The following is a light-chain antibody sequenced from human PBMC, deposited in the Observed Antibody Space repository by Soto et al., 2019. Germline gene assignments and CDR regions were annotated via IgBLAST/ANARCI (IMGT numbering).Light chain of an antibody. CDR1: RYITNS. CDR2: DAS. CDR3: QQSYSSPIT. J-gene: IGKJ5*01. V-gene: IGKV1-39*01. Sequence: DIHMTQSPSSLSAAVGYIFTITCQASRYITNSLHWFQQKPGKAPKLLIYDASILQSGVPSRLSGSGYGTDLTITISSMKNEDFETYYCQQSYSSPITFGQGTRLEIK.